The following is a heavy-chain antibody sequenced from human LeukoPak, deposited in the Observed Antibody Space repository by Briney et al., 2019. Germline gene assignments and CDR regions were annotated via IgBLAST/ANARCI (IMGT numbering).Heavy chain of an antibody. D-gene: IGHD5-24*01. CDR3: AKDRDGADRIIL. CDR2: LNPNTGHA. V-gene: IGHV1-2*06. CDR1: AYDFTGYH. Sequence: ASVKVSCKVVAYDFTGYHIHWVRLAPGQGPEWMGRLNPNTGHAVYAFKFQGRVTITRDTSSSTAFMEVTRLTSDDTALYYCAKDRDGADRIILWGQGTLVTVSS. J-gene: IGHJ4*02.